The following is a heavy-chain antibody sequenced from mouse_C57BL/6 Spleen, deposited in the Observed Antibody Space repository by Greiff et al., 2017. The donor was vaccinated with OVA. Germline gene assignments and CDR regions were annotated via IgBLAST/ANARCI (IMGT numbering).Heavy chain of an antibody. CDR1: GYAFSSSW. J-gene: IGHJ3*01. Sequence: VQLQESGPELVKPGASVKISCKASGYAFSSSWMNWVKQRPGKGLEWIGRIYPGDGDTNYNGKFKGKATLTADKSSSTAFMQLSSLTSEDSAVYFCARGGATYWGQGTLVTVSA. CDR3: ARGGATY. CDR2: IYPGDGDT. V-gene: IGHV1-82*01.